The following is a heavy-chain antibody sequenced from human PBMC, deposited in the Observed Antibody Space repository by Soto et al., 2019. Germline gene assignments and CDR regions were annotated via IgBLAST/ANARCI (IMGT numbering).Heavy chain of an antibody. J-gene: IGHJ6*02. V-gene: IGHV1-58*01. CDR2: IVVGSGNT. CDR1: GFTFTSSA. CDR3: AAETLTIFGVVSYYGMDV. D-gene: IGHD3-3*01. Sequence: SGKVSCKASGFTFTSSAVQGVRQARGQLLEWIGWIVVGSGNTNYAQKFQERVTITRDMSTSTAYMELSSLRSEDTAVYYCAAETLTIFGVVSYYGMDVWGQGTTVTVSS.